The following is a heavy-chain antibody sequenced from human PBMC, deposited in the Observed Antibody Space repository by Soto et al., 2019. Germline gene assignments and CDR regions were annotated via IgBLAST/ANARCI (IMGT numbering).Heavy chain of an antibody. CDR2: IYHSGST. Sequence: QLQLQESGSGLVKPSQTLSLTCAVSGGSISSGGYSWSWIRQPPGKGLEWIGYIYHSGSTYYNPSLKSRVPISVDRSKNQFSLKLSSVTAADTAVYYCARAPSPNGPSWFDPWGQGTLVTVSS. CDR1: GGSISSGGYS. V-gene: IGHV4-30-2*01. CDR3: ARAPSPNGPSWFDP. D-gene: IGHD4-17*01. J-gene: IGHJ5*02.